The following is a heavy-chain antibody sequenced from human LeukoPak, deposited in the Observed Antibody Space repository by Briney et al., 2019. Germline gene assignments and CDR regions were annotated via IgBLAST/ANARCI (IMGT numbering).Heavy chain of an antibody. D-gene: IGHD3-9*01. CDR1: GGSISSYY. J-gene: IGHJ3*02. CDR3: ARGRYFDWSDAFDI. CDR2: IYYSGST. Sequence: IPSETLSLTCTVSGGSISSYYWSWIRQPPGKGLEWIGYIYYSGSTNYNPSLKSRVTISVDTSKNQFSLKLSSVTAADTAVYYCARGRYFDWSDAFDIWGQGTMVTVSS. V-gene: IGHV4-59*01.